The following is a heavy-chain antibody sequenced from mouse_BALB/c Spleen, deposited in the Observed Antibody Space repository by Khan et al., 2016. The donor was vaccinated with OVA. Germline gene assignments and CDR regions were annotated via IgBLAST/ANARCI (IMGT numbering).Heavy chain of an antibody. J-gene: IGHJ2*01. D-gene: IGHD1-1*01. Sequence: EVKLLESGPGLVKPSQSLSLTCTVTGYSITSGYAWNWIRQFPGNQLEWMGYISYSGVTSYTHSLKSRISITRDTSKNQFFLQLNSVTTEDTATYCCARGNYYGYYFDYWGPGTTLTVSS. CDR3: ARGNYYGYYFDY. CDR1: GYSITSGYA. V-gene: IGHV3-2*02. CDR2: ISYSGVT.